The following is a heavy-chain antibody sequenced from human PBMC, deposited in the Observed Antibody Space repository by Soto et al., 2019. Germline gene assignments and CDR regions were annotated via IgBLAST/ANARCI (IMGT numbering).Heavy chain of an antibody. J-gene: IGHJ4*02. CDR3: ARGPNSAC. Sequence: EERLVQSGGGLVQPGGSLRLSCAAYVFSVGGNYMSWVRQAPGKGLELVSLIYSGGNPFYADSMKGRFTLSRDNSNNMLYLQMGSLRAEDTAVYYCARGPNSACWGQGTLVIVSS. CDR1: VFSVGGNY. V-gene: IGHV3-53*01. D-gene: IGHD2-21*01. CDR2: IYSGGNP.